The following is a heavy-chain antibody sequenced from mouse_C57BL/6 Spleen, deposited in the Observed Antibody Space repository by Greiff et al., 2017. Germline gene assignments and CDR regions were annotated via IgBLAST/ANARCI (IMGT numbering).Heavy chain of an antibody. V-gene: IGHV1-72*01. CDR3: ARGSYGSSYRYFDV. CDR2: SDPNSGGT. CDR1: GYTFTSYW. Sequence: QVQLQQPGAELVKPGASVKLSCKASGYTFTSYWMHWVKQRPGRGLEWIGRSDPNSGGTKYNEKFKSKATLTVDKPSSTAYMQLSSLTSEDSAVYYCARGSYGSSYRYFDVGAQGPRSPSPQ. J-gene: IGHJ1*03. D-gene: IGHD1-1*01.